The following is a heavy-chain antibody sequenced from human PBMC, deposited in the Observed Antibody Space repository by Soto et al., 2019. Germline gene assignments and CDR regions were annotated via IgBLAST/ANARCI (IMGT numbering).Heavy chain of an antibody. CDR2: IYYSGST. CDR1: GGSISSGDYY. Sequence: QVQLQESGPGLVKPSQTLSRTCTVSGGSISSGDYYWRWIRQHPGKGLEWIGYIYYSGSTYYNPSLKSRVTISVDTSKNQFSLKLSSVTAADTAVYYCARWWSGSRQGFDPWGQGTLVTVSS. V-gene: IGHV4-31*03. J-gene: IGHJ5*02. CDR3: ARWWSGSRQGFDP. D-gene: IGHD3-3*01.